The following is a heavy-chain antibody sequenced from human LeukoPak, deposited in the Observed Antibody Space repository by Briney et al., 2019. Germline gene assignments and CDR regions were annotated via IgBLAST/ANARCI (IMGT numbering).Heavy chain of an antibody. CDR2: INTNTGNP. J-gene: IGHJ6*03. CDR1: GYTFTSYA. Sequence: ASVKVSCKASGYTFTSYAMNWVRQAPGQGLEWMGWINTNTGNPTYAQGFTGRFVFSLDTSVSTAYLQISSLKAEDTAVYYCARTLKRYCSSTSCYGQYYYYYYMDVWGKGTTVTISS. CDR3: ARTLKRYCSSTSCYGQYYYYYYMDV. V-gene: IGHV7-4-1*02. D-gene: IGHD2-2*01.